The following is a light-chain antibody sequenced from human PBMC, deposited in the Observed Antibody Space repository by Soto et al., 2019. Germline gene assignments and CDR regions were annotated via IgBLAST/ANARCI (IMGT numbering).Light chain of an antibody. CDR2: YDS. CDR1: NIGRKS. J-gene: IGLJ2*01. V-gene: IGLV3-21*01. CDR3: QVWDSNSDHSV. Sequence: SYELTQPPSGSVAPGETARITCGGNNIGRKSVHWHHQKPGQAPLLVIYYDSDRPSGIPERFSGSNSGNKATLTITRVEAGDEAAYYCQVWDSNSDHSVVGGGTKLTVL.